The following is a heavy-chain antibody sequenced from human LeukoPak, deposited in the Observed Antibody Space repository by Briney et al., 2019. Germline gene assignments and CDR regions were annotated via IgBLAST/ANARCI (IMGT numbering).Heavy chain of an antibody. Sequence: SETLSLTCAVYGGSFSGYYWSWIRQPPGKGLEWVGEMNHSGSTNYNPSLKRRVTISVDTSKNQFSLQLSSVTAADTAVYYCARGIAVAGIGPYYYYYGMDVWGQGTTVTVSS. CDR3: ARGIAVAGIGPYYYYYGMDV. CDR1: GGSFSGYY. J-gene: IGHJ6*02. D-gene: IGHD6-19*01. CDR2: MNHSGST. V-gene: IGHV4-34*01.